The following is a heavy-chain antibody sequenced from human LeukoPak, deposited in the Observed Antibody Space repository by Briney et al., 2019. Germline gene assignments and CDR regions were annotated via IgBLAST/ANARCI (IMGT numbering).Heavy chain of an antibody. CDR3: ARELSGTLDY. D-gene: IGHD3-16*02. CDR2: IYYSRST. Sequence: SETLSLTCTVSGGSITTYYWSWIRQPPGKGLEWIGYIYYSRSTMYNPSLKSRVTISIDTSKNQLSLKVNSVTAADTAVYYCARELSGTLDYWGQGTLVTVSS. V-gene: IGHV4-59*12. J-gene: IGHJ4*02. CDR1: GGSITTYY.